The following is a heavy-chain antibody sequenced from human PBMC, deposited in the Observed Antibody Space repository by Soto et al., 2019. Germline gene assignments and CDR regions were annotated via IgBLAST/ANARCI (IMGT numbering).Heavy chain of an antibody. Sequence: GGSLRLSCAASGFTVSSYGMHWVRQAPGKGLEWVAVISYDGSNKYYADSVKGRFTISRDNSKNTLYLQMNSLRAEDTAVYYCAKDTRRFLEWLFDYWGQGTLVTVSS. CDR2: ISYDGSNK. D-gene: IGHD3-3*01. CDR3: AKDTRRFLEWLFDY. V-gene: IGHV3-30*18. J-gene: IGHJ4*02. CDR1: GFTVSSYG.